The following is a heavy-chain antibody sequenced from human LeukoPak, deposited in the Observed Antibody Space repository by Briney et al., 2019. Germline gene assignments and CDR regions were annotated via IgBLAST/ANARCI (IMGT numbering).Heavy chain of an antibody. Sequence: SETLSLTCTVSGGYIGTYYWTWLRQPPGKGLEWIAYIDYSGSTKYNPSLKSRVTTSVDTAKKQFSLKLCSVTAADTAVYYCARGRRYTSVHDAFDIWGQGTMVTVSS. CDR3: ARGRRYTSVHDAFDI. V-gene: IGHV4-59*01. CDR2: IDYSGST. J-gene: IGHJ3*02. CDR1: GGYIGTYY. D-gene: IGHD5-18*01.